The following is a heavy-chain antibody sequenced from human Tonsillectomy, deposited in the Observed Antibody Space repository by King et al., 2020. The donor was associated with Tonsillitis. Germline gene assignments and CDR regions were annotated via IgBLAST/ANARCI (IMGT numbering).Heavy chain of an antibody. V-gene: IGHV1-8*02. Sequence: QLVQSGAEVKKPGASVKVSCKASGYTFTSYDINWVRQATGQGLEWMGWMNPNSGNTGYVQKFQGRVTMTRNTSISTAYMELSSLRSEDTAVYYCARGVRSGLWFGELLESYNWFDPWGQGTLVTVSS. CDR2: MNPNSGNT. CDR3: ARGVRSGLWFGELLESYNWFDP. CDR1: GYTFTSYD. D-gene: IGHD3-10*01. J-gene: IGHJ5*02.